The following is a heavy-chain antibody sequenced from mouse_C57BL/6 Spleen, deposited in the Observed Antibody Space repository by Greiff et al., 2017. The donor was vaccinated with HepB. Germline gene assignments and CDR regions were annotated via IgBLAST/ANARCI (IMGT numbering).Heavy chain of an antibody. CDR2: ISDGGSYT. Sequence: DVHLVESGGGLVKPGGSLKLSCAASGFTFSSYAMSWVRQTPEKRLEWVATISDGGSYTYYPDNVKGRFTISRDNAKNNLYLQMSHLKSEDTAMYYCARDRDGDYWYFDVWGTGTTVTVSS. CDR3: ARDRDGDYWYFDV. V-gene: IGHV5-4*01. CDR1: GFTFSSYA. J-gene: IGHJ1*03. D-gene: IGHD2-13*01.